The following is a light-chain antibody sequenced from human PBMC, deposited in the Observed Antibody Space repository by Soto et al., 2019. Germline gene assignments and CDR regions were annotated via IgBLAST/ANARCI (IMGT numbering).Light chain of an antibody. CDR2: AAS. CDR1: QSISSY. Sequence: DIQMTQSPSSLSASVGDRVTITCRASQSISSYLNWYQQKPGKAPNLPIYAASSLQSGVSSRFSGSGSGTDFTLTISSLQPEDCGIYYCQQTYSTPRTFGQGTKVEIK. J-gene: IGKJ1*01. V-gene: IGKV1-39*01. CDR3: QQTYSTPRT.